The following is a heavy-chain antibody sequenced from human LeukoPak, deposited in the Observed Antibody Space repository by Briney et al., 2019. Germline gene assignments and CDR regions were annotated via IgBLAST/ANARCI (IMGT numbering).Heavy chain of an antibody. V-gene: IGHV1-24*01. J-gene: IGHJ5*02. D-gene: IGHD3-22*01. CDR1: GYTLTELS. CDR3: ATDQNYYDSSGSAGFDP. Sequence: ASVKVSCKVSGYTLTELSMHWVRQAPGKGLEWMGGFDPEDGETIYAQKFQGRVTMTEDTSTDTAYMELSSLRSEDTAVYYCATDQNYYDSSGSAGFDPWGQGTLVTVSP. CDR2: FDPEDGET.